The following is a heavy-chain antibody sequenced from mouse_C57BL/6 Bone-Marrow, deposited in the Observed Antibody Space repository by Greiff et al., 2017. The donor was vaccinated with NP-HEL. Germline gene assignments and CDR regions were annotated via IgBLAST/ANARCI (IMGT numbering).Heavy chain of an antibody. CDR3: AFITTVAAANDY. Sequence: VEMQQSGAELVKPGASVKLSCTASGFNIKDYYMHWVKQRTEQGLEWIGRIDPEDGETKNAPKFQGKATITADTSSNTAYLQLSSLTSEDTAVYYCAFITTVAAANDYWGQGTTLTVSS. CDR1: GFNIKDYY. D-gene: IGHD1-1*01. CDR2: IDPEDGET. J-gene: IGHJ2*01. V-gene: IGHV14-2*01.